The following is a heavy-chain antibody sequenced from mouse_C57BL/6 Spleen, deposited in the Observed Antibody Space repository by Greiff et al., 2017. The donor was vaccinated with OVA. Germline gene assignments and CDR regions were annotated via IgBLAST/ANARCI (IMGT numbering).Heavy chain of an antibody. D-gene: IGHD1-1*01. CDR2: IYPGDGDT. CDR1: GYAFSSSW. CDR3: ARGVYYYGSSYVGAMDY. V-gene: IGHV1-82*01. Sequence: VQLQESGPELVKPGASVKISCKASGYAFSSSWMNWVNQRPGKGLEWIGRIYPGDGDTNYNGKFKGKATLTADKSSSTAYMQLSSLTSEDSAVYFCARGVYYYGSSYVGAMDYWGQGTSVTVSS. J-gene: IGHJ4*01.